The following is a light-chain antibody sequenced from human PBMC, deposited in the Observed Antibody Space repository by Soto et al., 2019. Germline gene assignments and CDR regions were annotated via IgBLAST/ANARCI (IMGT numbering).Light chain of an antibody. CDR2: RAD. CDR3: RKYGSSPRYS. Sequence: EIVLTQFPDTLSLSPGERATLSCRASQSVRNSYLAWYQQRPGQAPRLLIYRADSRATGIPDRFSGSGSDTYLTLTSRRLEPEHSPVYYCRKYGSSPRYSFGQGTKLEI. J-gene: IGKJ2*03. V-gene: IGKV3-20*01. CDR1: QSVRNSY.